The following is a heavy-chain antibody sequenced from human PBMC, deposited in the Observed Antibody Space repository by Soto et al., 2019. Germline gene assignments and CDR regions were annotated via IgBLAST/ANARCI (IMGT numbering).Heavy chain of an antibody. CDR2: ISYDGSNK. J-gene: IGHJ4*02. CDR1: GFTFSSYG. D-gene: IGHD3-16*01. Sequence: GGSLRLSCAASGFTFSSYGMHWVRQAPGKGLEWVAVISYDGSNKYYADSVKGRFTISRDNSKNTLYLQMNSLRAEDTAVYYCAKDGVHGADDYIWGSYPTLYYFDYWGQGTLVTVSS. CDR3: AKDGVHGADDYIWGSYPTLYYFDY. V-gene: IGHV3-30*18.